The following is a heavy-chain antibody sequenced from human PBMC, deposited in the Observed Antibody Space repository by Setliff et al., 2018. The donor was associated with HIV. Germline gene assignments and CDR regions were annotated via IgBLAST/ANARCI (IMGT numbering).Heavy chain of an antibody. V-gene: IGHV3-21*04. CDR2: ITSSGGRT. D-gene: IGHD1-26*01. CDR1: TFTFSSYP. Sequence: GGSLRLSCAASTFTFSSYPMNWVRQAPGKGLEWVSTITSSGGRTYYADSVKGRFTISRDNAKNSLYLQMNSLRAEDTAVYYCARDRGLRGMLLSSKELGFYCMDVWGKGTTVTVSS. J-gene: IGHJ6*03. CDR3: ARDRGLRGMLLSSKELGFYCMDV.